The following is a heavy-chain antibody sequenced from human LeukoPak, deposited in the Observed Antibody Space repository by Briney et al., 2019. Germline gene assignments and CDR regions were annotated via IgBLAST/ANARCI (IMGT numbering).Heavy chain of an antibody. Sequence: PSETLSLTCAVSGESMIGHYWTWIRQPPGKRLEWIGEIHNSGGTNSNPSLKNRVTMSIDMSKNQFSLKLNSVTAADTAVYFCAGATAGGSGRAEDRWAQGNMVPVSS. D-gene: IGHD3-10*01. J-gene: IGHJ5*02. CDR1: GESMIGHY. CDR3: AGATAGGSGRAEDR. V-gene: IGHV4-34*01. CDR2: IHNSGGT.